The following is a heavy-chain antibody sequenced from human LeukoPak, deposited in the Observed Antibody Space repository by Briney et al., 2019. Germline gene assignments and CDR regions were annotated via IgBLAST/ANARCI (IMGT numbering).Heavy chain of an antibody. CDR1: GFTFSSYG. CDR3: ARDRNIRYFDC. V-gene: IGHV3-33*01. D-gene: IGHD1-20*01. J-gene: IGHJ4*02. Sequence: GGSLRLSCVASGFTFSSYGMHWVRQAPGKGLEWVAVIWYDGSNKYYADSVKGRFTISRDESKNTLYLQMNSLRAEDTAVYYCARDRNIRYFDCWGQGTLVTVSS. CDR2: IWYDGSNK.